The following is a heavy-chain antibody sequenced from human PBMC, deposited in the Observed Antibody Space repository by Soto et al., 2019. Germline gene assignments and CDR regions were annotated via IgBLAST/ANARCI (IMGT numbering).Heavy chain of an antibody. CDR1: GFTFXTYS. Sequence: GGSLRLSCGACGFTFXTYSMNGVRQAPGKGLEWISYINSRSSNIYYADSVKGRFTISRDNAKNSLYLQMNSLRAEDTAVYFCARSYVGLATQPDYWGHGTLVTVSS. D-gene: IGHD1-26*01. CDR2: INSRSSNI. CDR3: ARSYVGLATQPDY. V-gene: IGHV3-48*01. J-gene: IGHJ4*01.